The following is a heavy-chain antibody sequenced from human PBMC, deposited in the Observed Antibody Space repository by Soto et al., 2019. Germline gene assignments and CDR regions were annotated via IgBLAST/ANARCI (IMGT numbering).Heavy chain of an antibody. CDR3: AREQNHCSSTSCYSSAFDI. Sequence: GGSLRLSCAASGFTFSSYGMHWVRQAPGKGLEWVAVISYDGSNKYYADSVKGRFTISRDNSKNTLYLQMNSLRAEDTAVYYCAREQNHCSSTSCYSSAFDIWGQGTMVTV. CDR2: ISYDGSNK. J-gene: IGHJ3*02. CDR1: GFTFSSYG. V-gene: IGHV3-30*03. D-gene: IGHD2-2*02.